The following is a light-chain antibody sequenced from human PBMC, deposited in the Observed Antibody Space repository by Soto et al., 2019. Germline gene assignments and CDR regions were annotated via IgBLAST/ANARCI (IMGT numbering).Light chain of an antibody. V-gene: IGKV1-5*01. Sequence: DIQMTQSPSTLSASLGDRVTITCRASQTXNAWLAWYQHKPGKAPKPLIYDASILESGVPARFSGSGSGTEFILTISSLXPDXXXTXXXXXYNTHSGTFGQGTKVEIK. J-gene: IGKJ1*01. CDR3: XXYNTHSGT. CDR1: QTXNAW. CDR2: DAS.